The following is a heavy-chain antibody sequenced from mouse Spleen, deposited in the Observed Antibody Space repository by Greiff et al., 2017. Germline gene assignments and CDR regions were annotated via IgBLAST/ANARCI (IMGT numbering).Heavy chain of an antibody. V-gene: IGHV5-6*02. CDR1: GYTFSSYG. CDR3: ARRREGYYDY. Sequence: EVKLEQSGGDLVKPGASVKLSCAASGYTFSSYGMSWVRQTPDKRLEWVATISTGGSDTYYTDSVKGRATITRDNAKNTLYLQMSSLKSEDTARYCCARRREGYYDYWGQGTTLTVSS. D-gene: IGHD2-3*01. CDR2: ISTGGSDT. J-gene: IGHJ2*01.